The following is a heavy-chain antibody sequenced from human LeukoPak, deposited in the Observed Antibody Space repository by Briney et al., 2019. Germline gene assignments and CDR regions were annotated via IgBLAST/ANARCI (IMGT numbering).Heavy chain of an antibody. Sequence: SETLSLTCTVSGGSISSSSYYWGWTRQPPGKGLEWIGSIYYSGSTYYNPSLKSRVTISVDTSKNQFSLKLSSVTAADTAVYYCARHRRPEEDYYDSSGYSPFDYWGQGTLVTVSS. CDR3: ARHRRPEEDYYDSSGYSPFDY. CDR1: GGSISSSSYY. J-gene: IGHJ4*02. CDR2: IYYSGST. D-gene: IGHD3-22*01. V-gene: IGHV4-39*01.